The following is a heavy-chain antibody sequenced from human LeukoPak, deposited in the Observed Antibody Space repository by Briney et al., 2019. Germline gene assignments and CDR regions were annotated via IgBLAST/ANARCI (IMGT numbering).Heavy chain of an antibody. D-gene: IGHD3-3*01. CDR1: GYTFTSYY. V-gene: IGHV1-46*01. Sequence: ASVKVSCKASGYTFTSYYMHWVRQAPGQGLEWMGIINPSGGSTSYAQKFQGRVTITADESTSTAYMELSSLRSEDTAVYYCARAHYDFWSGYHKGDYDYWGQGTLVTVS. CDR2: INPSGGST. CDR3: ARAHYDFWSGYHKGDYDY. J-gene: IGHJ4*02.